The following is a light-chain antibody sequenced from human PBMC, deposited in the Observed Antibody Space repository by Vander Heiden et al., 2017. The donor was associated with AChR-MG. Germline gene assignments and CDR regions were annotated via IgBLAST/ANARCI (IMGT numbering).Light chain of an antibody. CDR1: QSVSSK. CDR2: GAS. CDR3: QQYHNWPWT. V-gene: IGKV3-15*01. J-gene: IGKJ1*01. Sequence: EIVMTQYPASLSVCPGERATLCCRDSQSVSSKLAWYQHEPGQAPRILRSGASSRATGIPARFSGSGSETEFTLTISSLQSEDFALYYCQQYHNWPWTFGQGTQVEI.